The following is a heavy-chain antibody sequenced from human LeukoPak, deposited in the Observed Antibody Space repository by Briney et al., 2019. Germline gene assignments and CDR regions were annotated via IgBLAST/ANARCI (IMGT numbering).Heavy chain of an antibody. V-gene: IGHV3-21*01. CDR2: ISSSSSYI. CDR1: GFTFSSYS. Sequence: KPGGSLRLSCAASGFTFSSYSMNWVRQAPGKGLEWVSSISSSSSYIYYADSVKGRFTISRDNAKNSLYLQMNSLRAEDTAVYYCAGLSSHPDYYDSSGYSNWGQGTLVTVSS. CDR3: AGLSSHPDYYDSSGYSN. J-gene: IGHJ4*02. D-gene: IGHD3-22*01.